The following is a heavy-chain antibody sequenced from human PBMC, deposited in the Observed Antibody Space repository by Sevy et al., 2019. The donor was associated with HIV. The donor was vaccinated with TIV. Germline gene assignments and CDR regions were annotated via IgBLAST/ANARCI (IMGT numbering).Heavy chain of an antibody. CDR2: ISITGGSP. J-gene: IGHJ4*02. D-gene: IGHD3-10*01. Sequence: GGSLRLSCAASGFTFSIYAMSWVRQAPGKGLEWVSVISITGGSPYYADSVKGRFTISRDNSKNTLYLQMNTLRAEDTAVYYCAKDRVSGTYYTGDFDYWGQGTLDTVSS. V-gene: IGHV3-23*01. CDR1: GFTFSIYA. CDR3: AKDRVSGTYYTGDFDY.